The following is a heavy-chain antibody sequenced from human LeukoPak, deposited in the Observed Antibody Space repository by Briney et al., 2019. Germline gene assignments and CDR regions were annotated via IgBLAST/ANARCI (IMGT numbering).Heavy chain of an antibody. V-gene: IGHV3-66*01. Sequence: GGSLRLSCVVSGFSVSSNFMTWVRQAPGKGLEWVSVIFGAETTFYADSVKGRFSTSRDGSKNTLYLQMNGLRAEDTAVYYCAGSDTIGYTPREWDYWYFDLWGRGTLVTVSS. CDR1: GFSVSSNF. J-gene: IGHJ2*01. D-gene: IGHD3-16*02. CDR3: AGSDTIGYTPREWDYWYFDL. CDR2: IFGAETT.